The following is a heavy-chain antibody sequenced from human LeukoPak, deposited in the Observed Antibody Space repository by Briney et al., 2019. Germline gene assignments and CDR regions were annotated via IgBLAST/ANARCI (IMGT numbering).Heavy chain of an antibody. J-gene: IGHJ4*02. CDR2: IYHSGST. CDR1: GYSISSGYY. Sequence: ESGPGLVKPSETLSLTCAVSGYSISSGYYWGWIRQPPGKGLEWIGSIYHSGSTYHNPSLKSRVTISVDTSKNQFSLKLSSVTAADTAVYYCASTGTTALFDYWGQGTLVTVSS. D-gene: IGHD1-7*01. V-gene: IGHV4-38-2*01. CDR3: ASTGTTALFDY.